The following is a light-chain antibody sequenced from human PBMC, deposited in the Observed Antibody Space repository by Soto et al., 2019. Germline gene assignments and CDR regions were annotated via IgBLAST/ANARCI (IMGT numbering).Light chain of an antibody. V-gene: IGLV2-14*01. J-gene: IGLJ2*01. CDR2: EVN. Sequence: QSVLTQPASVSGSPGQSITIYCTGTSSDVGAYNYVSWYQQHPDKAPKLIIFEVNNRPSGVSNRFSGSKSGNTASLTISGLQAEDEADYYCSSYTTSATLVFGGGTKVTVL. CDR1: SSDVGAYNY. CDR3: SSYTTSATLV.